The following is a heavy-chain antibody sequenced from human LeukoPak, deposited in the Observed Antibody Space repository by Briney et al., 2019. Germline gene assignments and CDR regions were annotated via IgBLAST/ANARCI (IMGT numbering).Heavy chain of an antibody. Sequence: PSETLSLTCTVSGYSISSGYYWGWIRQSPGKGLEWIATIFHSGSIYYSPSLKSRVTLSVDTSKNQFFLKLNSVNAADTAVYYCARMGVSYYYDSSTYYPLAVDFLGQGTVVTVSS. CDR2: IFHSGSI. V-gene: IGHV4-38-2*02. CDR3: ARMGVSYYYDSSTYYPLAVDF. D-gene: IGHD3-22*01. CDR1: GYSISSGYY. J-gene: IGHJ3*01.